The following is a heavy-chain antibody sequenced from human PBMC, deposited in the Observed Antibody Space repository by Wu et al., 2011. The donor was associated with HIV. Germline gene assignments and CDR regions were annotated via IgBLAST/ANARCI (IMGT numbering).Heavy chain of an antibody. V-gene: IGHV1-69*14. J-gene: IGHJ3*02. D-gene: IGHD3-9*01. CDR2: IIPIFDTA. CDR3: ARSYYDILTGYYLVAGGAFDI. Sequence: QVQLVQSGAEVKKPGSSVKVSCKASGDAFSTYGISWVRQAPGQGLEWMGGIIPIFDTASYAQKFQGRVTITADKSTSTAYMELSSLRSEDTAVYYCARSYYDILTGYYLVAGGAFDIWGQGTMVTVSS. CDR1: GDAFSTYG.